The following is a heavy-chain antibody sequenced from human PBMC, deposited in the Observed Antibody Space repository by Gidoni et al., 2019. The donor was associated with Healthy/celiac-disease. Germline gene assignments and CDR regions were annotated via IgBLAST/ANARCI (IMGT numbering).Heavy chain of an antibody. D-gene: IGHD3-10*01. J-gene: IGHJ4*02. CDR1: GFIFSRYR. V-gene: IGHV3-21*01. CDR3: ARGDYYGSGSYYNFFDY. Sequence: EVQPVESGGGLVKPWGSMRLPCAASGFIFSRYRMNWVRTAPGKGLEWVSSISSSRSYIYYEDSVKGRFTISRDNAKNSLYLQMNSLRAEDTAVYYCARGDYYGSGSYYNFFDYWGQGTLVTVSS. CDR2: ISSSRSYI.